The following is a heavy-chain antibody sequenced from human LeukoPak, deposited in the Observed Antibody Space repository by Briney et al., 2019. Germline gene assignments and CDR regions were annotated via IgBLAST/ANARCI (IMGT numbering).Heavy chain of an antibody. V-gene: IGHV1-69*13. J-gene: IGHJ4*02. CDR1: GYTFTDYY. CDR3: ARDSPQLAGYSYDLDY. Sequence: EASVKVSCKASGYTFTDYYVHWVRQAPGQGLEWMGGIIPIFGTANYAQKFQGRVTITVDESTSTAYMELSSLRSEDTAVYYCARDSPQLAGYSYDLDYWGQGTLVTVSS. CDR2: IIPIFGTA. D-gene: IGHD5-18*01.